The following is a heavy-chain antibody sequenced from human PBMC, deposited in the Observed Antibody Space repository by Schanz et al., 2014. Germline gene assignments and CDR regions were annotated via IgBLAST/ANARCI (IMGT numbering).Heavy chain of an antibody. CDR3: ARGSCTASGCYDAFDL. Sequence: QLVQSGAEVKKPGASVKVSCKASGFTLTSHFMHWLRQAPGQGLEWMGLINPIDGSTTYVWGCHGSLTMTRDTSTTTVYMDLSTLRSEDTAVYYCARGSCTASGCYDAFDLWGQGTLVTVSS. J-gene: IGHJ3*01. V-gene: IGHV1-46*01. CDR1: GFTLTSHF. CDR2: INPIDGST. D-gene: IGHD2-2*01.